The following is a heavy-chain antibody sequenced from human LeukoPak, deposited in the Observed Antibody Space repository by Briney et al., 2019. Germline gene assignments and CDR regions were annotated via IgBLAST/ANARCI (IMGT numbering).Heavy chain of an antibody. Sequence: SQTLSLTCAVSGGSISSGGYSWSWIRQPPGKGLEWIGYIYHSGSTYYNPSLKSRVTISVDRSKNQFSLKLSSVTAADTAVYYCARGWGSCDSSGHYERPPSLFDYWGQGTLVTVSS. CDR3: ARGWGSCDSSGHYERPPSLFDY. CDR1: GGSISSGGYS. D-gene: IGHD3-22*01. CDR2: IYHSGST. J-gene: IGHJ4*02. V-gene: IGHV4-30-2*01.